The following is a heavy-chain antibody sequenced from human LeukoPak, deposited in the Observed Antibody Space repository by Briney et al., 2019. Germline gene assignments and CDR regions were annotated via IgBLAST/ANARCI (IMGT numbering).Heavy chain of an antibody. CDR2: ITIDGTTT. CDR1: GLSFSNYW. V-gene: IGHV3-74*01. Sequence: GGSLRLSCVGSGLSFSNYWMHWVRQVPGKGLVWVSYITIDGTTTGYADFVKDRFTISRDNSKNTLFLEMNSLRDEDTAIYYCAKVYGGNSGAFDLWGQGTMVIVSS. CDR3: AKVYGGNSGAFDL. D-gene: IGHD4-23*01. J-gene: IGHJ3*01.